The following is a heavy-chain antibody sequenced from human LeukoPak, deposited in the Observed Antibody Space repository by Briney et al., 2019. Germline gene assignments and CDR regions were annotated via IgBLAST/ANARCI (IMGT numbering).Heavy chain of an antibody. CDR2: IESDASRT. Sequence: PGGSLRLSCVASGFTRSDHWMYWVRQGPGKGLAHVSRIESDASRTTYADSVKGRFTISRDDAKNTMYLQMHSLRAEDTAVYYCVKGGHKLDIQTTRYYYGLDVWGQGATVAVSS. J-gene: IGHJ6*02. V-gene: IGHV3-74*03. CDR3: VKGGHKLDIQTTRYYYGLDV. CDR1: GFTRSDHW. D-gene: IGHD5-12*01.